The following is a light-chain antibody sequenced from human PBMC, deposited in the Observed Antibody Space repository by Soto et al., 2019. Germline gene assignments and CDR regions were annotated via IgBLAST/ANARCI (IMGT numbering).Light chain of an antibody. CDR3: SSYTSRRTQV. Sequence: QSVLTRPAPVSASPGQSITISCTGTSSDVGDYDYVSWYQQHPGKAPKLMIYEVTNRPSGVSNRFSGSKSGNTASLTISGLQAEDEADYYCSSYTSRRTQVFGTGTKVTVL. J-gene: IGLJ1*01. V-gene: IGLV2-14*01. CDR2: EVT. CDR1: SSDVGDYDY.